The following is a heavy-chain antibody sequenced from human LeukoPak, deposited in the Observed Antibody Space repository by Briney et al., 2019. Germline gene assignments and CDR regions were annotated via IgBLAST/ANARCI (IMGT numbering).Heavy chain of an antibody. Sequence: GRSLRLSCAASGFTFSNYAMHWVRQAPGKGLEGVTVISYDGSDKDYADSVKGRFTISRDNPDNTLYLQMNNLRLEDTAIYYCAKTGDCRSTSCYMAFDYWGQGSLVTVSS. D-gene: IGHD2-2*02. J-gene: IGHJ4*02. CDR3: AKTGDCRSTSCYMAFDY. CDR2: ISYDGSDK. CDR1: GFTFSNYA. V-gene: IGHV3-30*04.